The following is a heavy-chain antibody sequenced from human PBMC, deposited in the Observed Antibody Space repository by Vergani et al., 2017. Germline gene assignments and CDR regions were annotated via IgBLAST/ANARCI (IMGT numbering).Heavy chain of an antibody. CDR1: GFIFSTYA. V-gene: IGHV3-23*01. J-gene: IGHJ4*02. Sequence: EVHLLESGGGLVQSGGSLRLSCTASGFIFSTYAMSWVRQAPGKGLEWVSTISSDGGSTYYADSVKGRFTISRDNSKNTLSLQMNSLTAEDTAIYYCAGXQGTSAYYYGGFDYWGQGILVTVSS. CDR2: ISSDGGST. D-gene: IGHD3-22*01. CDR3: AGXQGTSAYYYGGFDY.